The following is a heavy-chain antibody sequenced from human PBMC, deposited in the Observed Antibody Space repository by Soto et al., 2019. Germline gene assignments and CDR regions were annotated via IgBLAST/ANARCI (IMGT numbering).Heavy chain of an antibody. CDR1: GFTFSSYG. CDR2: IWYDGSNK. V-gene: IGHV3-33*01. J-gene: IGHJ1*01. D-gene: IGHD2-15*01. Sequence: QVQLVESGGGVVQPGRSLRLSCAASGFTFSSYGMHWVRQAPGKGLEWVAVIWYDGSNKYYADSVKGRFTISRDNSKNTLYLQMNSLRAEDTAVYYCARDPTVQLPHGYCSGGSCYSGGIHFQHWGQGTLVTVSS. CDR3: ARDPTVQLPHGYCSGGSCYSGGIHFQH.